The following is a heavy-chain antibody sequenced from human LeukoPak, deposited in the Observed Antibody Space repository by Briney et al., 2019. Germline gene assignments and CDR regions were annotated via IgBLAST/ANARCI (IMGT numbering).Heavy chain of an antibody. CDR2: INPHSGGT. CDR1: GYSFTGYY. D-gene: IGHD5-18*01. J-gene: IGHJ4*02. Sequence: ASVKVSCKASGYSFTGYYMHWVRQAPGQGLEWMGWINPHSGGTDYAQKFQGRVTMTRDTSISTAYMELSRLRSGDTAVYYCARVEFRGIQLWFGYWGQGTLVTVSS. V-gene: IGHV1-2*02. CDR3: ARVEFRGIQLWFGY.